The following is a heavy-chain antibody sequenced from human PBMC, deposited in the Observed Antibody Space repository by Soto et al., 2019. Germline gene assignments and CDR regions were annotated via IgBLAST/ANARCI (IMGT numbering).Heavy chain of an antibody. J-gene: IGHJ6*03. D-gene: IGHD6-6*01. CDR2: ISWNSGSI. CDR3: AKEGSSSSSYYYYYMDV. V-gene: IGHV3-9*01. Sequence: GGSLRLSCAASGFTFDDYAMHWVRQAPGKGLEWVSGISWNSGSIGYADSVKGRFTISRDNAKNSLYLQMNSLRAEDTALYYCAKEGSSSSSYYYYYMDVWGKGTTVTVSS. CDR1: GFTFDDYA.